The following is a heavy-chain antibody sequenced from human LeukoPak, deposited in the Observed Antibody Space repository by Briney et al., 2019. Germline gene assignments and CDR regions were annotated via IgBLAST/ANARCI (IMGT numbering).Heavy chain of an antibody. V-gene: IGHV3-23*01. Sequence: GGSLRLSCAASGFAFIRYAMSWVRQAPGKGLEWVSAISTSGDTSYCADSVKGRFTISRDNSENTLYLQMSSLRAEDTAIYYCARERHPTSYGDLVDYWGQGTLVTVSS. CDR3: ARERHPTSYGDLVDY. CDR2: ISTSGDTS. D-gene: IGHD4-17*01. CDR1: GFAFIRYA. J-gene: IGHJ4*02.